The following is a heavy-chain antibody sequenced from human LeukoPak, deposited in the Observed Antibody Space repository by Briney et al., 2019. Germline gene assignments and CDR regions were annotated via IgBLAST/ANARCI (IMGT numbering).Heavy chain of an antibody. CDR3: ARDPRNVGLAP. D-gene: IGHD2-15*01. Sequence: GGSLGLSCSASGFTFSSYAMRWVRQAPGKGLMYISRNNGDGSTTNYADVVKGRFTMSRDNVKNTLYLQMNSLRVEDTAVYYCARDPRNVGLAPWGQGTLVTVSS. CDR2: NNGDGSTT. CDR1: GFTFSSYA. J-gene: IGHJ5*02. V-gene: IGHV3-74*01.